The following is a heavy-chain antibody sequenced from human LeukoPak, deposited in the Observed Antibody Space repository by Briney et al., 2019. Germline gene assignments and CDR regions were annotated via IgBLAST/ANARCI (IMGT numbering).Heavy chain of an antibody. V-gene: IGHV3-30-3*01. CDR2: ISYDGSNK. Sequence: PGRSLRLSCAASGFTFSSYAMHWVRQAPGKGLEWVAVISYDGSNKYYADSVKGRFTISRDNSKNTLYLQMNSLRAGDTAVYYCARDRRGAGLDYWGQGTLVTVSS. D-gene: IGHD3-16*01. J-gene: IGHJ4*02. CDR1: GFTFSSYA. CDR3: ARDRRGAGLDY.